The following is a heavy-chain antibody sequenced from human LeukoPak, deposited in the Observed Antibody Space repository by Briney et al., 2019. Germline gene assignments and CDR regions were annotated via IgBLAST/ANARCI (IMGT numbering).Heavy chain of an antibody. V-gene: IGHV1-69*04. CDR1: GGTFSSYA. CDR2: IIPILGIA. J-gene: IGHJ4*02. D-gene: IGHD5-24*01. Sequence: GASVKVSCKASGGTFSSYAISWVRQVPGQGLEWMGRIIPILGIANYAQKFQGRVTITADKSTSTAYMELSSLRSEDTAVYYCARDSKEMATIKMYYFDYWGQGTLVTVSS. CDR3: ARDSKEMATIKMYYFDY.